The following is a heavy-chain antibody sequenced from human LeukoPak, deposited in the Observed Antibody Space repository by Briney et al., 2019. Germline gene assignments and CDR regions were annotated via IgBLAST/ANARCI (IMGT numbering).Heavy chain of an antibody. CDR1: GFPFSNHA. CDR2: ISFDGTIT. J-gene: IGHJ3*02. Sequence: PGGSLRLSCAASGFPFSNHAMHWVRQAPGKGPEWVTIISFDGTITYYTDSVKGRFTITRDNSRNTLYLQMNSLRVEGTAVYYCAKDKEDAFDIWGQGTMVIVSS. CDR3: AKDKEDAFDI. V-gene: IGHV3-30*14.